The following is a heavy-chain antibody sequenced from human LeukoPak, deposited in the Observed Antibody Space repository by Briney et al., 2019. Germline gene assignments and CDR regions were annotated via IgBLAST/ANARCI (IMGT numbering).Heavy chain of an antibody. Sequence: PGGSLRLSCAASGFTFSNYWMSWVRQAPGKGLEWVANIKQDGSEKYYVDSVKGRFTISRDNARNSLYLQMNSLRAEDTAVYYCAKGSSGWYGSCDYWGQGTLVTVSS. J-gene: IGHJ4*02. CDR2: IKQDGSEK. CDR1: GFTFSNYW. D-gene: IGHD6-19*01. CDR3: AKGSSGWYGSCDY. V-gene: IGHV3-7*03.